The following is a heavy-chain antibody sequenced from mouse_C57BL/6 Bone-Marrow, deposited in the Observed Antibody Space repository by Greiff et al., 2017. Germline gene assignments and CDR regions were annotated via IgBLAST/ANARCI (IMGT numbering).Heavy chain of an antibody. CDR2: ISGGGGNT. V-gene: IGHV5-9*01. Sequence: VMLVESGGGLVKPGGSLKLSCAASGFPFSSYTMSWVRQTPETRLEWVATISGGGGNTYYPDSVKGRFTISRDNAKNTLYLEMLSLRCQATDVYYSARHLDYGWCAYWGQGTLVTVSS. D-gene: IGHD2-4*01. CDR1: GFPFSSYT. CDR3: ARHLDYGWCAY. J-gene: IGHJ3*01.